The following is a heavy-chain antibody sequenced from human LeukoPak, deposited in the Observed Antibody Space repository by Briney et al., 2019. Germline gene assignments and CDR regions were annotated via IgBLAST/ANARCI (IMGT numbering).Heavy chain of an antibody. CDR2: IHLSGST. D-gene: IGHD3-22*01. CDR3: ARDDSSRDDSGGYHY. J-gene: IGHJ4*02. Sequence: SETLSLTCTVSGDSINSYHGSWIRQPAGKGLEWIGRIHLSGSTNYNPSLRRRVAISMDNSKNQFSLKLKSVTAADTAVYYCARDDSSRDDSGGYHYWGQGTLVTISS. CDR1: GDSINSYH. V-gene: IGHV4-4*07.